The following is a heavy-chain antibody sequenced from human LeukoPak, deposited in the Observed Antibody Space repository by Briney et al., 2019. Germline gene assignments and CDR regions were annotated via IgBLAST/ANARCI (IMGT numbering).Heavy chain of an antibody. CDR3: ARAIPISYYDYVWGSYRAGIDY. V-gene: IGHV3-21*01. J-gene: IGHJ4*02. Sequence: AGGSLRLSCAASGFTFRSYSMNWVRQAPGKGLEWVSSISSSSSYIYYADSVKDRFTISRDNAKNSLYLQMTSLRAEDPAVYYCARAIPISYYDYVWGSYRAGIDYWGQGTLVTVSS. CDR1: GFTFRSYS. D-gene: IGHD3-16*02. CDR2: ISSSSSYI.